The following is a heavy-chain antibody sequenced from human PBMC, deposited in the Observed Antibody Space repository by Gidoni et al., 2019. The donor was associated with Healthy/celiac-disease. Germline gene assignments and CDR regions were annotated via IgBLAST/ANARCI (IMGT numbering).Heavy chain of an antibody. V-gene: IGHV3-53*02. Sequence: EVQLVETGGGLIQPGGSLRLSCAASGFTVSSNYMSWVRQAPGKGLEWVSVIYSGGSTYYADSVKGRFTISRDNSKNTLYLQMNSLRAEDTAVYYCARVPYDFWSGYRGQFGMDVWGQGTTVTVSS. CDR2: IYSGGST. CDR1: GFTVSSNY. D-gene: IGHD3-3*01. CDR3: ARVPYDFWSGYRGQFGMDV. J-gene: IGHJ6*02.